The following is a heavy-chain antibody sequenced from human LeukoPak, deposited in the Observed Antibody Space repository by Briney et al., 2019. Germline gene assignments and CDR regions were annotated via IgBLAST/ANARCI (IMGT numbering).Heavy chain of an antibody. CDR2: IYYSGST. CDR1: GGSISSGDYY. J-gene: IGHJ4*02. Sequence: SETLSLTCTVSGGSISSGDYYWSWIRQPPGKGLKWIGYIYYSGSTNYNPSLKSRVTISVDTSKNQFSLKLSSVTAADTAVYYCARGRVGGNRYFDYWGQGTLVTVSS. CDR3: ARGRVGGNRYFDY. D-gene: IGHD4-23*01. V-gene: IGHV4-61*08.